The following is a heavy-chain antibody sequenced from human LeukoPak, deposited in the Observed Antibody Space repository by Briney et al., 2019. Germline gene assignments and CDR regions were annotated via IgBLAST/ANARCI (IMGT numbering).Heavy chain of an antibody. J-gene: IGHJ5*02. Sequence: PGGSPRLSCAASGFTFSSYSMTWVRQAPGKGLEWVSYISSSSSTIYYADSVKGRFTISRDNAKNSLYLQMNSLRAEDTAVYYCARDPCGTAWGQGTLVTVSS. V-gene: IGHV3-48*01. CDR3: ARDPCGTA. CDR1: GFTFSSYS. D-gene: IGHD1-1*01. CDR2: ISSSSSTI.